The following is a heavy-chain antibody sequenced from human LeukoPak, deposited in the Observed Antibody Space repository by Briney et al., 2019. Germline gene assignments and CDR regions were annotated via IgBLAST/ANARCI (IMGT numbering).Heavy chain of an antibody. Sequence: GESLKISCKGSGYSFTSYWIGWVRQMPGKGLEWMGIIYPGDSDTRYSPSFQGQVTISADKSISTAYLQWSSLKASDTAMYYCARLRGYYYDSSGYHRYFDYWGQGTLVTVSS. CDR1: GYSFTSYW. V-gene: IGHV5-51*01. CDR3: ARLRGYYYDSSGYHRYFDY. J-gene: IGHJ4*02. D-gene: IGHD3-22*01. CDR2: IYPGDSDT.